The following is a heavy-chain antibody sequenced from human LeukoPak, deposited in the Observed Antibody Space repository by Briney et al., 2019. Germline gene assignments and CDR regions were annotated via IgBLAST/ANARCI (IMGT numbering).Heavy chain of an antibody. D-gene: IGHD3-10*01. V-gene: IGHV1-2*04. J-gene: IGHJ3*02. CDR2: INHNSGGT. Sequence: RVASVKVSCKASGYTFTGYYMHWVRQAPGQGLEWMGWINHNSGGTYYAQKVQGWVTMTRDTSISTANMELSRLRSDDTAVYYCARAHYYGSGSYYPRGAFDIWGQGTMVTVSS. CDR1: GYTFTGYY. CDR3: ARAHYYGSGSYYPRGAFDI.